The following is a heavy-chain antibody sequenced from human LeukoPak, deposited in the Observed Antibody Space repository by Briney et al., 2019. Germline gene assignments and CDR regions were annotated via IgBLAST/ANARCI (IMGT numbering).Heavy chain of an antibody. CDR2: TYYRSKWYN. Sequence: SQTLSLTCAISGDSVSSNSAAWNWIRQSPSRGLEWLGRTYYRSKWYNDYAVSVKSRITINPDTSKNQFSLQLNSVTPEDTAVCYCARNERDFWSGYHTIPYYYYGMDVWGQGTTVTVSS. J-gene: IGHJ6*02. V-gene: IGHV6-1*01. CDR1: GDSVSSNSAA. CDR3: ARNERDFWSGYHTIPYYYYGMDV. D-gene: IGHD3-3*01.